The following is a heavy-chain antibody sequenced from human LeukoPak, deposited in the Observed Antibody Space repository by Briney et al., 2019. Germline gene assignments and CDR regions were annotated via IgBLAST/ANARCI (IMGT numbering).Heavy chain of an antibody. Sequence: GASVKVSCKASGGTFSSYAISWVRQAPGQGLEWMGRIILILGIANYAQKFQGRVTITADKSTSTAYMELSSLRAEDTAVYYCARDSKEVVTAGNAFDIWGQGTLVTVSS. V-gene: IGHV1-69*04. CDR3: ARDSKEVVTAGNAFDI. J-gene: IGHJ3*02. D-gene: IGHD3-22*01. CDR2: IILILGIA. CDR1: GGTFSSYA.